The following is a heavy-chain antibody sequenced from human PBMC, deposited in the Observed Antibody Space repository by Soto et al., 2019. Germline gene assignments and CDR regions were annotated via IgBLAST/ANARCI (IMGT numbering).Heavy chain of an antibody. V-gene: IGHV4-59*01. J-gene: IGHJ5*02. CDR1: GGSISSYY. D-gene: IGHD3-10*01. CDR3: ARDNYGSGSYYWFDP. CDR2: IYYSGST. Sequence: PSETLSLTCTVSGGSISSYYWSWIRQPPGKGLEWIGYIYYSGSTNYNPSLKSRVTISVDTSKNQFSLKLSSVTAADTAVYYCARDNYGSGSYYWFDPWGQGTLVTVSS.